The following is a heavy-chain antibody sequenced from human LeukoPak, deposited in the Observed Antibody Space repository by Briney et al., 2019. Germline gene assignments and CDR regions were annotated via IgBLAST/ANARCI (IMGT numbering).Heavy chain of an antibody. D-gene: IGHD5-12*01. Sequence: ASVKVSCKASGSTFTGYYMHWVRQAPGQGLEWMGWINPNSGGTNYAQKFQGRVTMTRDTSISTAYMELSRLRSDDTAVYYCARGYSGYEDYFDYWGQGTLVTVSS. J-gene: IGHJ4*02. V-gene: IGHV1-2*02. CDR2: INPNSGGT. CDR3: ARGYSGYEDYFDY. CDR1: GSTFTGYY.